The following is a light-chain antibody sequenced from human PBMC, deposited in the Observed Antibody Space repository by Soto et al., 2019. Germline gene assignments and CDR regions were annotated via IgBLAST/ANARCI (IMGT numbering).Light chain of an antibody. J-gene: IGKJ1*01. V-gene: IGKV3-15*01. CDR2: GVS. CDR3: QQYNNWPRT. CDR1: ESISSD. Sequence: ERVMTHSPATLSVSPGERATLCCRASESISSDLAWYQQKPGQAPRLIMNGVSTRATGIPARFSGSGSGTEFTLTISSLQSEDFAVYYCQQYNNWPRTFGQGTKV.